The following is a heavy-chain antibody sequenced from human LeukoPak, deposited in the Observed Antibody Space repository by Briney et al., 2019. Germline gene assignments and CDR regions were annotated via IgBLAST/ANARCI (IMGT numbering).Heavy chain of an antibody. D-gene: IGHD4-17*01. Sequence: TSETLSLTCTVSGGSISSYYWSWVRQPPGKGLEWIGYIYYSGSTKYNPSLKSRVIISVDTSNNQFSLKLSSVTAADTAVYYCATALSAVTTKHSWGQGTLVTVSS. CDR1: GGSISSYY. V-gene: IGHV4-59*01. CDR2: IYYSGST. CDR3: ATALSAVTTKHS. J-gene: IGHJ4*02.